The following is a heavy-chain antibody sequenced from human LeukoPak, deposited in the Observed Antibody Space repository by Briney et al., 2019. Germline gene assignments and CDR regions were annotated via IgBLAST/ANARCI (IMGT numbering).Heavy chain of an antibody. Sequence: GGSLRLSCEASGFTVSSNYMSWVRQAPGKGLEWVSVIYSGGTTYYADSVKGRFTISRDNSKNTLYLQMNSLRAEDTAVYYCARVKYRSSWYEGDWFDPWGQGTLVTVSS. CDR2: IYSGGTT. D-gene: IGHD6-13*01. J-gene: IGHJ5*02. CDR3: ARVKYRSSWYEGDWFDP. CDR1: GFTVSSNY. V-gene: IGHV3-53*01.